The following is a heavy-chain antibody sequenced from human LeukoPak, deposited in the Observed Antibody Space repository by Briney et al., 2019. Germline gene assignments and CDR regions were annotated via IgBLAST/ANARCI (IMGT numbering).Heavy chain of an antibody. D-gene: IGHD3-22*01. Sequence: SETLSLTCTVSGGSISSYYWSWIRQPPGKGLEWIGYIFYSGSTNYSPSLESRVTISVDTSQNQFSLELRFVTATDTAVYYCARHSSAARGWFDPWGQGTLVTVSS. V-gene: IGHV4-59*08. J-gene: IGHJ5*02. CDR1: GGSISSYY. CDR3: ARHSSAARGWFDP. CDR2: IFYSGST.